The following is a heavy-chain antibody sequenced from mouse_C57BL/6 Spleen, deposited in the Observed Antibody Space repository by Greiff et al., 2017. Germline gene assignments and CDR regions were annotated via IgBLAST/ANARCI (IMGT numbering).Heavy chain of an antibody. CDR3: GRGTPVWYFDD. J-gene: IGHJ1*03. D-gene: IGHD3-3*01. Sequence: VQLQQSGAELVMPGASVKLSCKASGYTFTSYWMEWVKQRPGQGLEWIGEIDPSDSYTNYNKKFKGKATLTVDKSSNTAYLQLSSLTSEDSAVYYCGRGTPVWYFDDWGKGTTVTVSS. CDR2: IDPSDSYT. V-gene: IGHV1-69*01. CDR1: GYTFTSYW.